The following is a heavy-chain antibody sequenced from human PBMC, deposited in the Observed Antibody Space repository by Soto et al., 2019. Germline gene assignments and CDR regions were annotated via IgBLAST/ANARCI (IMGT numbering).Heavy chain of an antibody. CDR1: GGSIRSGGYY. J-gene: IGHJ4*02. CDR3: ARVYSPKSRYFDY. Sequence: TLSLTCTVSGGSIRSGGYYWSWIRQHPGKGLEWVGYIYYSGSTYYNPSLKSRVTISVDTSKNQFSLKLSSVTAADTAVYYFARVYSPKSRYFDYWVQGTLVTVS. CDR2: IYYSGST. D-gene: IGHD2-21*01. V-gene: IGHV4-31*03.